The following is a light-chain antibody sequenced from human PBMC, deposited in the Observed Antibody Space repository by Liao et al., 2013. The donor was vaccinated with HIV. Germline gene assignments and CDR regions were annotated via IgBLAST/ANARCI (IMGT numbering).Light chain of an antibody. V-gene: IGLV3-1*01. J-gene: IGLJ1*01. CDR1: KLGDKY. CDR3: QVWDNSSDHYV. Sequence: SYELTQPPSVSVSPGQTASITCSGDKLGDKYACWYQQKPGQSPVLVIYQDSKRPSGIPERFSGSNSGNTATLTISGTQAMDEADYYCQVWDNSSDHYVFGTGTEVAVL. CDR2: QDS.